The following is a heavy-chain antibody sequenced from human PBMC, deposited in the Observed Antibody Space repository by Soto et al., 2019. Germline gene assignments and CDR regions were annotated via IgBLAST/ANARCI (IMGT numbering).Heavy chain of an antibody. V-gene: IGHV4-39*01. Sequence: KPSETLSLTCTVSGGSMGSNSYNWVWIRQPPGKGLEWIGSICYSGNTYYNPRDKSRVTISVDTSKNRVSVTLSSVTAGDKAVYYCARTAAMATIRYWGQGTLVTVSS. J-gene: IGHJ4*02. CDR2: ICYSGNT. CDR3: ARTAAMATIRY. D-gene: IGHD5-12*01. CDR1: GGSMGSNSYN.